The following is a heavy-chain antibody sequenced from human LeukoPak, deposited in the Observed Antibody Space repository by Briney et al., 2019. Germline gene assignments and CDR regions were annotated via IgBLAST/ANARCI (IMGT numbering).Heavy chain of an antibody. V-gene: IGHV4-39*07. Sequence: SETLSLTCTVSGGSISSSSYYWGWIRQPPGKGLEWIGSIYYSGSTYYNPSPKSRVTISVDTSKNQFSLKLSSVTAADTAVYYCASQTMVRGATAWYYMDVWGKGTTVTISS. CDR1: GGSISSSSYY. J-gene: IGHJ6*03. CDR3: ASQTMVRGATAWYYMDV. D-gene: IGHD3-10*01. CDR2: IYYSGST.